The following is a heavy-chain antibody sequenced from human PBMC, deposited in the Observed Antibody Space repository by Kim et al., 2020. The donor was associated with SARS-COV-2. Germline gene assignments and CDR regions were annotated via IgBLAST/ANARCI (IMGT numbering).Heavy chain of an antibody. CDR3: AKSPPPTLLWFGELLFDY. V-gene: IGHV3-23*01. Sequence: KGRFTISRDNSKNTLYLKMTSLRAEDTAVYYCAKSPPPTLLWFGELLFDYWGQGTLVTVSS. J-gene: IGHJ4*02. D-gene: IGHD3-10*01.